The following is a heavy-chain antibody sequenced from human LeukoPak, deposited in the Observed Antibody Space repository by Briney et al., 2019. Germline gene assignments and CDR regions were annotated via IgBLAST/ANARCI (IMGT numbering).Heavy chain of an antibody. CDR2: IYPDDSNT. J-gene: IGHJ4*02. CDR3: AYSSAHSLFDY. Sequence: GESLKISCQGSGYNFPIYWIGWVRLMPGQGLGWMGIIYPDDSNTIYGPSFQGQVTISADKSINTAYLEWSSLKASDTAIYYCAYSSAHSLFDYWGQGTLVTVSS. V-gene: IGHV5-51*01. CDR1: GYNFPIYW. D-gene: IGHD6-19*01.